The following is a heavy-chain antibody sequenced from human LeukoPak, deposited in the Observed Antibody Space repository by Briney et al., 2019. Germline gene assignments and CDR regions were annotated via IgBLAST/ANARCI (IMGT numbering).Heavy chain of an antibody. J-gene: IGHJ4*02. CDR3: ARDRKSYYDFWSGYYTGTVFDY. CDR1: GFTFSSYA. Sequence: GGSLRLSCAASGFTFSSYAMHWVRQAPGKGLEWVAVISYDGSNKYYADSVKGRFTISRDNSKNTLYLQMNSLRAEDTAVYYCARDRKSYYDFWSGYYTGTVFDYWGQGTLVTVSS. CDR2: ISYDGSNK. D-gene: IGHD3-3*01. V-gene: IGHV3-30-3*01.